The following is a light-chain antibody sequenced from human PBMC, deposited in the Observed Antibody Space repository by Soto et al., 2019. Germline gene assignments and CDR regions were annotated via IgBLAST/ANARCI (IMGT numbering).Light chain of an antibody. Sequence: EVVLTQSPCTLSLSPGERATLSCRASQSVSSSYLAWHQQKPGQAPRLLIYGAASRATGIPDRFSGSGSGTDFTLTISRLEPEDFAVYYCQQYSSSSITFGQGTRLEIK. CDR1: QSVSSSY. V-gene: IGKV3-20*01. J-gene: IGKJ5*01. CDR2: GAA. CDR3: QQYSSSSIT.